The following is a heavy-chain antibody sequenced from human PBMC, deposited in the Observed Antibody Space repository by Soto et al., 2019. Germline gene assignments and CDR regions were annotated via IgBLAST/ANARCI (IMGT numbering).Heavy chain of an antibody. D-gene: IGHD5-18*01. CDR1: EYSFASYW. CDR2: IFPSDSDT. Sequence: GESLKISCKGSEYSFASYWIAWVRQRPGKGLEWMGRIFPSDSDTRHSPSFEGQVTISADKSTSTAFLQWSSLKASDTAKYYCARRPEGQQREDFDHWGQGTLVTVSS. V-gene: IGHV5-51*01. J-gene: IGHJ4*02. CDR3: ARRPEGQQREDFDH.